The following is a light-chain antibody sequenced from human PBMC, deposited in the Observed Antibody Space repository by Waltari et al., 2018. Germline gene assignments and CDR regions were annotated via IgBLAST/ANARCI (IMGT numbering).Light chain of an antibody. CDR3: QQYRSFPLT. J-gene: IGKJ4*02. Sequence: DLQMTQSQSSLSAYVGDRVTITCRASQDISNSLAWFQQKPGKPPKSLIYGASSLQSGVQSKFSGSGSGTNFTLTISSLQPEDFATFYCQQYRSFPLTFGGGTRVEIK. CDR2: GAS. CDR1: QDISNS. V-gene: IGKV1-16*02.